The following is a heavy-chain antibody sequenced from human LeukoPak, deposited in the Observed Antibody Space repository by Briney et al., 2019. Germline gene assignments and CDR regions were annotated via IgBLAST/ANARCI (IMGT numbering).Heavy chain of an antibody. D-gene: IGHD6-19*01. Sequence: PSETLSPTXTVSGGSISSYYWSWIRQPPGKGLEWIGYIYYSGSTKYNPSLKSRVTISVDTSKNQFSLKLSSVTAADTAVYYCARGHYSSGCRLDYWGQGTLVTVSS. V-gene: IGHV4-59*01. CDR2: IYYSGST. CDR3: ARGHYSSGCRLDY. J-gene: IGHJ4*02. CDR1: GGSISSYY.